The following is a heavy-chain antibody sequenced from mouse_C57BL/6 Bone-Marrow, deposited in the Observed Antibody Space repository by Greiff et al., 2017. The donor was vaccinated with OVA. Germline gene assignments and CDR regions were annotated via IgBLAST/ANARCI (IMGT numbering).Heavy chain of an antibody. J-gene: IGHJ1*03. CDR3: ARRGYFDV. Sequence: QVQLKQPGAELVRPGTSVKLSCKASGYTFTSYWMHWVKQRPGQGLEWIGVIDPSDSYTNYNQKFEGKATLTVDTSSSTAYMQLSSLTSEDSAVYYCARRGYFDVWGTGTTVTVSS. V-gene: IGHV1-59*01. CDR2: IDPSDSYT. CDR1: GYTFTSYW.